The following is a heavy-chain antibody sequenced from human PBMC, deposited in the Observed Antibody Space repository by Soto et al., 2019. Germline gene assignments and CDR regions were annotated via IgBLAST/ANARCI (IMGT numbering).Heavy chain of an antibody. D-gene: IGHD3-10*01. Sequence: PXGSLRLSCAASGFTFSDYYTSWIRQAPGKGLEWVSYISSSGSTIYYADSVKGRFTISRDNAKNSLYLQMNSLRAEDTAVYYCARESNYGSGSYQPRYYYGMDVWGQGTTVTVSS. CDR3: ARESNYGSGSYQPRYYYGMDV. CDR2: ISSSGSTI. J-gene: IGHJ6*02. V-gene: IGHV3-11*01. CDR1: GFTFSDYY.